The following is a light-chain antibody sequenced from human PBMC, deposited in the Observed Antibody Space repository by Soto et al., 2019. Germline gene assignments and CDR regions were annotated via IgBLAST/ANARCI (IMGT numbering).Light chain of an antibody. CDR3: QQYNSYSPT. V-gene: IGKV1-5*03. J-gene: IGKJ1*01. CDR2: KAS. Sequence: DIQMTQSPSTLSASVGDRVTITCRASQNIRNYLAWYQQEPGKAPKLLIHKASSLQSGVPSRFSGSGSGTDFTLTISSLHPDDFATYYCQQYNSYSPTFGQGTKVDIK. CDR1: QNIRNY.